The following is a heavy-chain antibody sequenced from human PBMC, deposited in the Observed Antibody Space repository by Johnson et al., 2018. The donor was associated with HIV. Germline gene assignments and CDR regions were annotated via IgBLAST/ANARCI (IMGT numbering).Heavy chain of an antibody. Sequence: VQLVESWGGLVQPGRSLRLSCVTSGFTFDDYGMHWVRQAAGKGLEWVSGISWNSGSIAYGDSVKGRFTISRDNAKNSLYVQMNSLRAEDTDVYYCARGRIYGAFAFDIWGQGTMVTVSS. CDR1: GFTFDDYG. CDR2: ISWNSGSI. CDR3: ARGRIYGAFAFDI. J-gene: IGHJ3*02. V-gene: IGHV3-9*01. D-gene: IGHD3-10*01.